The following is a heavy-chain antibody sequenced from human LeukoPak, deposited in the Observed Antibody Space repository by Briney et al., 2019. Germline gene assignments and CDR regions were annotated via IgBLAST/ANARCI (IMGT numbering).Heavy chain of an antibody. D-gene: IGHD3-3*01. CDR1: GFTFSSYS. CDR2: ISSSSSYI. Sequence: PGGSLRLSCAASGFTFSSYSMNWVRQAPGKGLEWVSSISSSSSYIYYADSVKGRFTISRDNAKNSLYLQMNSLRAEDTAVYYCARDQVGYDFWSGYLSQGRYYYYGMDVWGQGTTVTVSS. J-gene: IGHJ6*02. CDR3: ARDQVGYDFWSGYLSQGRYYYYGMDV. V-gene: IGHV3-21*01.